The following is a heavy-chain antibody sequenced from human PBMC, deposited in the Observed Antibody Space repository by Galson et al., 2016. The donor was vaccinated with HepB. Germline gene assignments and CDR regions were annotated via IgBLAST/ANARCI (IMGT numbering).Heavy chain of an antibody. Sequence: SLRLPCAASGFTFSDFAMHWVRQGPGKGLEWVTVISYHGNDRYYADSVRGRFTIFRDTSRDTVYLHMTSLRVEDTAVYYCAKAEMTTVTRFEHWGQGALVTVSS. D-gene: IGHD4-17*01. J-gene: IGHJ4*02. CDR3: AKAEMTTVTRFEH. V-gene: IGHV3-30*04. CDR2: ISYHGNDR. CDR1: GFTFSDFA.